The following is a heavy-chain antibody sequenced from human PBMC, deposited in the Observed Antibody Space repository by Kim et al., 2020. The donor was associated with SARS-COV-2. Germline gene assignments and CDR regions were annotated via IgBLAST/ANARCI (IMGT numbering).Heavy chain of an antibody. Sequence: VKGRFTISRDNAKNSLYLQMTSLRAEDTAVYYCANLPSSSDPYYYYGMDVWGQGTTVTVSS. CDR3: ANLPSSSDPYYYYGMDV. V-gene: IGHV3-11*03. J-gene: IGHJ6*02. D-gene: IGHD6-6*01.